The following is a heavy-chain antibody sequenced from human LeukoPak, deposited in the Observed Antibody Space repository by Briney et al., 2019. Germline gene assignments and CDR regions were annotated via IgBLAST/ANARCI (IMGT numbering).Heavy chain of an antibody. CDR1: GGSISSSSYY. V-gene: IGHV4-39*07. Sequence: SETLSLTCTVSGGSISSSSYYWGWIRQPPGKGLEWIGSIYYSGSTYYNPSLKSRVTISVDTSKNQFSLKLSSVTAADTAVYFCARWDSSGWDTFDYWGQGTLVTVSS. CDR2: IYYSGST. D-gene: IGHD6-19*01. CDR3: ARWDSSGWDTFDY. J-gene: IGHJ4*02.